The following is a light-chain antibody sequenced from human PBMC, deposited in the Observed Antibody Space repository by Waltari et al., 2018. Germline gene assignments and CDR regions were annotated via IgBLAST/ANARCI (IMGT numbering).Light chain of an antibody. J-gene: IGLJ3*02. V-gene: IGLV2-14*03. CDR3: SSYTSSSTQV. Sequence: QSALTQPASVSGSPGQSLTIPCTGTSSDVGGYNYVSWYQQSPGKAPQLMIYDVNNRPSGVSNRFSGSKSGNTASLTISGLQAEDEADYYCSSYTSSSTQVFGGGTKLTVL. CDR1: SSDVGGYNY. CDR2: DVN.